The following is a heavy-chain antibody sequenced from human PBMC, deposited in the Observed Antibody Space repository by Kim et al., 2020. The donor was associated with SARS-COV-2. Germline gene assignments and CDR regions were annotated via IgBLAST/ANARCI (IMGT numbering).Heavy chain of an antibody. V-gene: IGHV4-4*02. CDR1: GGSISSSNW. J-gene: IGHJ3*02. CDR3: ARDTVVVPAAGDDAFDI. CDR2: IYHSGST. D-gene: IGHD2-2*01. Sequence: SETLSLTCAVSGGSISSSNWWSWVRQPPGKGLEWIGEIYHSGSTNYNPSLKSRVTISVDKSKNQFSLKLSSVTAADTAVYYCARDTVVVPAAGDDAFDIWGQGTMVTVSS.